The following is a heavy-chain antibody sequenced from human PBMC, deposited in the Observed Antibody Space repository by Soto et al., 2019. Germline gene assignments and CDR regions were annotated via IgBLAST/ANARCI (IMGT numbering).Heavy chain of an antibody. Sequence: QVQLVESGGGVVQPGTSLRLSCVGSGFTFRSYVIHWVRQAPGKGLEWVALTSYDGSNKYYDDSVKGRFTISRDNSRKTVDLQMDGRSLEDTALYDWARLGTRGGLAVWGQGTLVSVSS. CDR2: TSYDGSNK. CDR1: GFTFRSYV. D-gene: IGHD3-16*01. J-gene: IGHJ4*02. V-gene: IGHV3-30*19. CDR3: ARLGTRGGLAV.